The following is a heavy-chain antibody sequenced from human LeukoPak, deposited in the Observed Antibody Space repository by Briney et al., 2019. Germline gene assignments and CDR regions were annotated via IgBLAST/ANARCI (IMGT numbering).Heavy chain of an antibody. J-gene: IGHJ4*02. CDR3: AKRAPYYYDSSGYCSRSSPFDY. Sequence: PGGSLRLSCAASGFTFSSYGMHWVRQAPGRGLEWVAFIRYDGSNKYYADSVKGRFTISRDNSKNTLYLQMNSLRAEDTAVYYCAKRAPYYYDSSGYCSRSSPFDYWGQGTLVTVSS. CDR2: IRYDGSNK. CDR1: GFTFSSYG. V-gene: IGHV3-30*02. D-gene: IGHD3-22*01.